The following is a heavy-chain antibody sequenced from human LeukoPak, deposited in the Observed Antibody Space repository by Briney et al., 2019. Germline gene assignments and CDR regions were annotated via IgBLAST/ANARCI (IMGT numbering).Heavy chain of an antibody. CDR3: TTRRQDGC. D-gene: IGHD6-25*01. CDR2: IKSKIDGGTI. V-gene: IGHV3-15*01. Sequence: SGGSLRLSCVASGFTFSDAWVSWVRQAPGKGLEWVGRIKSKIDGGTIDYGAPVKGRFTISRDDSRNTLYLQMNSLKTEDTAVYYCTTRRQDGCWGQGTLVTVSS. CDR1: GFTFSDAW. J-gene: IGHJ4*02.